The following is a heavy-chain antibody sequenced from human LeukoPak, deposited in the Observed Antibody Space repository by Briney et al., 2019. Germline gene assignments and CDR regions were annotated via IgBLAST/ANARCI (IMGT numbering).Heavy chain of an antibody. CDR2: IKQDGSKK. V-gene: IGHV3-7*03. Sequence: GGSLRLSCVASGFPFSSYWMTWVRQAPGKGLEWVANIKQDGSKKSYVDSVKGRFTISRDNPKNSLYLQMNSLRAEDTAVYYCARPLGKGQDYWGQGTLVTVSS. J-gene: IGHJ4*02. CDR3: ARPLGKGQDY. CDR1: GFPFSSYW. D-gene: IGHD7-27*01.